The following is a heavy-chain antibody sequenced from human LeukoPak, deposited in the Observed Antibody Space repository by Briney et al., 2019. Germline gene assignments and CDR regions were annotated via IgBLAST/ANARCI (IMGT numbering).Heavy chain of an antibody. J-gene: IGHJ4*02. V-gene: IGHV1-8*01. CDR2: MNPNSGNT. CDR1: GYTFTSYD. D-gene: IGHD1-7*01. CDR3: ARVKYNWNYKY. Sequence: ASVTVSFTASGYTFTSYDINWVRQAPGQGLEWLGWMNPNSGNTGYAQKFQGRVTMTRDTSISTAYMELSRLRSDDTAVYYCARVKYNWNYKYWGQGTLVTVSS.